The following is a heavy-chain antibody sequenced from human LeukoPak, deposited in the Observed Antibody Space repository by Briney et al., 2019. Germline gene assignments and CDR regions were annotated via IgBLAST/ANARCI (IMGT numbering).Heavy chain of an antibody. CDR2: IYYSGST. CDR3: AGHTSGWHDAFDI. Sequence: SETLSLTCTVSGGSISSSSHYWGWIRQPPGKGLEWIGSIYYSGSTYYNPSFKSRVTISVDTSKSQFSLRLSSVTAADTAVYYCAGHTSGWHDAFDIWGQGRMVTVSS. CDR1: GGSISSSSHY. V-gene: IGHV4-39*01. J-gene: IGHJ3*02. D-gene: IGHD6-19*01.